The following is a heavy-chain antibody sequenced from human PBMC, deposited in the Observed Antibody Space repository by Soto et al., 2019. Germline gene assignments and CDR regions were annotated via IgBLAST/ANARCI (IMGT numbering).Heavy chain of an antibody. CDR3: XXXXXXXXXXXXTFDY. CDR1: GFTVSNNY. J-gene: IGHJ4*02. V-gene: IGHV3-66*01. Sequence: EVQVVESGGGLVQPGGSLRLSCAASGFTVSNNYMTWVRQAPGKGLDWVSIIFSAGSTYYADSVRGRFTISRDNSXXXXXXXXXXXXXXXXXXXXXXXXXXXXXXXXXTFDYWGQGTLVTVSS. CDR2: IFSAGST.